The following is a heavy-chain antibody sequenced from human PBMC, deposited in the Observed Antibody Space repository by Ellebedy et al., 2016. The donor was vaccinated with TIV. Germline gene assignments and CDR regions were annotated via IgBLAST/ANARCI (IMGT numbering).Heavy chain of an antibody. J-gene: IGHJ6*02. D-gene: IGHD6-19*01. V-gene: IGHV3-30*18. CDR3: AKDKQWLGYYYYGMDV. CDR2: ISYDGSNK. Sequence: GESLKISXAASGFTFSSYGMHWVRQAPGKGLEWVAVISYDGSNKYYADSVKGRFTISRDNSKNTLYLQMNSLRAEDTAVYYCAKDKQWLGYYYYGMDVWGQGTTVTVSS. CDR1: GFTFSSYG.